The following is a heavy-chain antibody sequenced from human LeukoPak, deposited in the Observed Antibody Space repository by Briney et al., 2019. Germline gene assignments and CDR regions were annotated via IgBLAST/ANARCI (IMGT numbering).Heavy chain of an antibody. V-gene: IGHV3-66*02. CDR2: IYSGGST. CDR3: ARGHPLHTIFGVCHYYYMDV. D-gene: IGHD3-3*01. Sequence: PGGSLRLSCAASGFTFSSYWMYWVRQAPGKGLEWVSVIYSGGSTYYADSVKGRFTISRDNSKNTLYLQMNSLRAEDTAVYYCARGHPLHTIFGVCHYYYMDVWGKGTTVTVSS. CDR1: GFTFSSYW. J-gene: IGHJ6*03.